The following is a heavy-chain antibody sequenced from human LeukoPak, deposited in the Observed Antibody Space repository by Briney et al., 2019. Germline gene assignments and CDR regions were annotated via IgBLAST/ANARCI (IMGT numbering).Heavy chain of an antibody. D-gene: IGHD6-19*01. V-gene: IGHV3-21*01. Sequence: GGSLRLSCAASGFTFSSYSMNWVRQAPGKGLEWVSSISSSSSYTYYADSVKGRFTISRDNAKNSLYLQMNSLRAEDTAVYYCARVSYSSGQPFDYWGQGTLVTVSS. CDR1: GFTFSSYS. CDR2: ISSSSSYT. J-gene: IGHJ4*02. CDR3: ARVSYSSGQPFDY.